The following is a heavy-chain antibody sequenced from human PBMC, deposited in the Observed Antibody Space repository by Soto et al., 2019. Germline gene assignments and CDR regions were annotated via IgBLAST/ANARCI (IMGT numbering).Heavy chain of an antibody. V-gene: IGHV1-18*01. Sequence: ASVKVSCKASGYTFTSYGISWVRQAPGQGLEWMGWISAYNGNTNYAQKLQGRVTMTTDTSTSTACMELRSLRSDDTAVYYCAKTGYCSGGSCRNWFDPWGQGTLVTVSS. CDR3: AKTGYCSGGSCRNWFDP. D-gene: IGHD2-15*01. CDR1: GYTFTSYG. CDR2: ISAYNGNT. J-gene: IGHJ5*02.